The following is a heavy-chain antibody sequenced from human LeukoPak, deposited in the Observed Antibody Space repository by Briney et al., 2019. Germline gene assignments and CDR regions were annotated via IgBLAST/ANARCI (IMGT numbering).Heavy chain of an antibody. CDR3: TRTLRVRFLEWFSSYYFDY. CDR1: GFTFGDYA. Sequence: GGSLRLSCTASGFTFGDYAMSWVRQAPGKGLEWVGFIRSKAYGGTTEYAASVKGRFTISRDDSKSIAYLQMNSLKTEDTAVYYCTRTLRVRFLEWFSSYYFDYWGQGTLVTVSS. J-gene: IGHJ4*02. V-gene: IGHV3-49*04. D-gene: IGHD3-3*01. CDR2: IRSKAYGGTT.